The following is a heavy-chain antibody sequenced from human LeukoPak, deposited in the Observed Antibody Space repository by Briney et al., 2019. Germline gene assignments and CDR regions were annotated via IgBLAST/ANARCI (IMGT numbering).Heavy chain of an antibody. J-gene: IGHJ5*02. Sequence: SETLSLTCTVSGGSISSYYWSWIRQPPGKGLEWIGYIYYSGSTNYNPSLTSRVTISVDTSKNQFSLKLSSVTAADTAVYYCARRRVDYDILTGYSTENWFDPWGQGTLVTVSS. CDR3: ARRRVDYDILTGYSTENWFDP. CDR1: GGSISSYY. D-gene: IGHD3-9*01. CDR2: IYYSGST. V-gene: IGHV4-59*01.